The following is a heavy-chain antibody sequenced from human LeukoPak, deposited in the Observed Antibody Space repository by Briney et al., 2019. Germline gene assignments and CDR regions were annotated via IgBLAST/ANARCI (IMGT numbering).Heavy chain of an antibody. CDR2: IYSGGTT. CDR1: GFTVSSNY. D-gene: IGHD4-17*01. V-gene: IGHV3-53*01. J-gene: IGHJ3*02. CDR3: ARGPVTKFEI. Sequence: GGSLRLSCAASGFTVSSNYMSWVRQAPGKGLEWVSVIYSGGTTYYADPVKGRFTISRDNSNNTLYLQMHSLRAEDTAVYYCARGPVTKFEIWGQGTILTVSS.